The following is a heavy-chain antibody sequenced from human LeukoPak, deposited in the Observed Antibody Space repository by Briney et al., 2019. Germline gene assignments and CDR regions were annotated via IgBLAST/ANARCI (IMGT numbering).Heavy chain of an antibody. D-gene: IGHD5-12*01. V-gene: IGHV1-2*02. CDR1: GYTFTGYY. J-gene: IGHJ4*02. CDR3: ARDGVLYSGYDVSRY. CDR2: INPNSGGT. Sequence: ASVKVSCKASGYTFTGYYMHWVRQAPGQGLEWMGWINPNSGGTNYAQKFQGRVTMTRDMSTSTVYMELSSLRSEDTAVYYCARDGVLYSGYDVSRYWGQGTLVTVSS.